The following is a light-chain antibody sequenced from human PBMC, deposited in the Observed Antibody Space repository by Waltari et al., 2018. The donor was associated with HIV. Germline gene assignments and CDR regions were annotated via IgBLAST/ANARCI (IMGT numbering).Light chain of an antibody. CDR3: AAWDDSLSGVV. CDR1: SSTIGSTN. Sequence: QSVLTQPPPAYGPPGQRVTIPCSGSSSTIGSTNVNWYQQRPGTAPKVLIYSNNQRPSGVPDRFSGSKSGTSASLAISGLQSEDEAAYYCAAWDDSLSGVVFGGGTTLTGL. J-gene: IGLJ2*01. CDR2: SNN. V-gene: IGLV1-44*01.